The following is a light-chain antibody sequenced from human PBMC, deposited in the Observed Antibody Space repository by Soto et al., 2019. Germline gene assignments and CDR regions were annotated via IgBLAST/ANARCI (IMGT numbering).Light chain of an antibody. CDR3: QHYASSPQT. Sequence: EIVLIQSPGVLSLTVGERATLSCRASQTVKSSSLAWYQQKPGQAHRLLVYDASTRAAGIADRFSASGTGTVFTRILSSLLPDDFAVYSCQHYASSPQTFXQGTKVDIK. CDR2: DAS. CDR1: QTVKSSS. J-gene: IGKJ1*01. V-gene: IGKV3-20*01.